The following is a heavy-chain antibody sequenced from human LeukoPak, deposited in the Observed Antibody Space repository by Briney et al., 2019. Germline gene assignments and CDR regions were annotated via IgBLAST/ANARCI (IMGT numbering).Heavy chain of an antibody. CDR3: ARFSRYYYASGLDY. Sequence: GGSLRLSCAASGFTFRSKWMSWVRQAPGKGLEWVGNIQPDGSEQYPVDSVKGRFTISRDNAKNSLYLQMNSLRAEDTAVYYCARFSRYYYASGLDYWGQGTLVTVSS. D-gene: IGHD3-10*01. V-gene: IGHV3-7*01. CDR2: IQPDGSEQ. CDR1: GFTFRSKW. J-gene: IGHJ4*02.